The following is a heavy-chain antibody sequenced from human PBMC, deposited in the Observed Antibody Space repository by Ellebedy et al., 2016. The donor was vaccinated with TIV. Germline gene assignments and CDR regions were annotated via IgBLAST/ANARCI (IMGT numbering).Heavy chain of an antibody. J-gene: IGHJ5*02. CDR2: ISAYNGNT. CDR1: GGTFSSYA. Sequence: ASVKVSCKASGGTFSSYAISWVRQAPGQGLEWMGWISAYNGNTNCAQKLQGRVTMTTDTSTSTAYMELRSLRSDDTAVYYCARVVGGGRRDGYSRHWFDPWGQGTLVTVSS. D-gene: IGHD5-24*01. CDR3: ARVVGGGRRDGYSRHWFDP. V-gene: IGHV1-18*01.